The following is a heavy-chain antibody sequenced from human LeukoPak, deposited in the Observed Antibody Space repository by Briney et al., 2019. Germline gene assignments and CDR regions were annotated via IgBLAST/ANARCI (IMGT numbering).Heavy chain of an antibody. D-gene: IGHD5-12*01. CDR3: ARSYSGSTWDYFDY. V-gene: IGHV4-38-2*01. J-gene: IGHJ4*02. CDR1: LYSISSPNF. Sequence: SETLSLTCAVSLYSISSPNFWGGIRQPPGKGLERIGSIYHTGRTNYNPSINSRVTMSLDTSKNQFSLNLTSVTAADTAFYHCARSYSGSTWDYFDYWGQGILVTVSS. CDR2: IYHTGRT.